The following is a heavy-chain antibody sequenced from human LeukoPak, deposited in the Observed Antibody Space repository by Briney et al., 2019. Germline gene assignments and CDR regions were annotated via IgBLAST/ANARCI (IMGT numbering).Heavy chain of an antibody. CDR2: IIPILGIA. CDR1: GGTFSSYT. D-gene: IGHD2-2*01. CDR3: ARDLYCSSTSCTRMPS. V-gene: IGHV1-69*04. J-gene: IGHJ5*02. Sequence: ASVKVSCKXSGGTFSSYTISWVRQAPGQGLEWMGRIIPILGIANYAQKFQGRVTITADKSTSTAYMELSSLRSEDTAVYYCARDLYCSSTSCTRMPSWGQGTLVTVSS.